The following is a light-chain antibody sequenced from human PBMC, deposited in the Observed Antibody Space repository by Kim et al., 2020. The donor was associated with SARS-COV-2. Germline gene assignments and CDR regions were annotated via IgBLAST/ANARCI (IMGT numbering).Light chain of an antibody. J-gene: IGLJ2*01. Sequence: ALGQTARITCQADSLRSYYATWYQKKPGQAPILVIYGKNTRPSGIPDRFSGSSSGNTASLTITGTQAGYEADYYCNSRDSNDNVVFGGGTQLTVL. CDR1: SLRSYY. CDR3: NSRDSNDNVV. CDR2: GKN. V-gene: IGLV3-19*01.